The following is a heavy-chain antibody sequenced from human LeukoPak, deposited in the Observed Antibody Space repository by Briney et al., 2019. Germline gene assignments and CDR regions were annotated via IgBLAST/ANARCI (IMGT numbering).Heavy chain of an antibody. Sequence: GGSLRLSCAASGFTFSSYDMSWVRQAPGKGLEWVSAISRSGGSTYYADSVKGRFTISRDNSKNTLYLQMNSLRAEDTAVYYCVYCGGDCYFGPFDYWGQGTLVTVSS. CDR1: GFTFSSYD. V-gene: IGHV3-23*01. D-gene: IGHD2-21*02. J-gene: IGHJ4*02. CDR2: ISRSGGST. CDR3: VYCGGDCYFGPFDY.